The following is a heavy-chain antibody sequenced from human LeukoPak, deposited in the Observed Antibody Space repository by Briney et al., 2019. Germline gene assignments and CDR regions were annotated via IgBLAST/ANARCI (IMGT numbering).Heavy chain of an antibody. V-gene: IGHV3-23*01. J-gene: IGHJ4*02. D-gene: IGHD6-19*01. Sequence: GGSLRLSCAASGFTFRKYGMSWVRQAPGKGLEWVSTLSGSGGSTYYADSVKGRFTISRDNSKNTLYLQMNSLRAEDTAVYYCARGHSGWYDYWGQGTLVTVSS. CDR2: LSGSGGST. CDR1: GFTFRKYG. CDR3: ARGHSGWYDY.